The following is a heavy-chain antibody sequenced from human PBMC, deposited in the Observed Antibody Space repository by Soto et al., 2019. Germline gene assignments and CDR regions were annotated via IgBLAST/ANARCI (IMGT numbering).Heavy chain of an antibody. CDR3: AKVGGTTRGPWFDP. CDR2: IYYSGST. D-gene: IGHD1-7*01. J-gene: IGHJ5*02. CDR1: GGSISSYY. Sequence: PSETLSLTCTVSGGSISSYYWSWIRQPPGKGLEWIGYIYYSGSTNYNPSLKSRVTISVDTSKNQFSLDLSSVTDVDTAVYYCAKVGGTTRGPWFDPWGQGTLVTVSS. V-gene: IGHV4-59*12.